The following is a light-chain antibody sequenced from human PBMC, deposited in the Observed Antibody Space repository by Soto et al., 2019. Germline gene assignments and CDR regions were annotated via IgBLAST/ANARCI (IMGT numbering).Light chain of an antibody. CDR1: QSLSNY. CDR3: KQSDNWPGT. V-gene: IGKV3-11*01. J-gene: IGKJ4*01. Sequence: EIVLTQSPATLSLSPGERATLSCRASQSLSNYIAWNQQKPGQAPRLLIYDASTSATGVAARFTGSGSGTDFTLTISSLEPEDFAVYYCKQSDNWPGTFGGGPKVEIK. CDR2: DAS.